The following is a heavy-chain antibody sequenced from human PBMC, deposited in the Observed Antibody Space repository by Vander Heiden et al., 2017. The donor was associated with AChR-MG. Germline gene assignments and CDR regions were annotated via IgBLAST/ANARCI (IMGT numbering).Heavy chain of an antibody. CDR2: IVVGSGNT. D-gene: IGHD1-7*01. Sequence: QMQLVQSGPEVKKPGTSVKVSCKASGFTFTSSAMQWVRQARGQRLEWIGWIVVGSGNTNYAQKFQERVTITRDMSTSTAYMELSSLRSEDTAVYYCATGTSLSYYYYGMDVWGQGTTVTVSS. CDR1: GFTFTSSA. CDR3: ATGTSLSYYYYGMDV. J-gene: IGHJ6*02. V-gene: IGHV1-58*02.